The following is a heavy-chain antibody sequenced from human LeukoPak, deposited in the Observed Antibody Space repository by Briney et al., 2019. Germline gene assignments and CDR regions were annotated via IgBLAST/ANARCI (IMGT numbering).Heavy chain of an antibody. V-gene: IGHV3-48*02. CDR1: GFTFSTYS. J-gene: IGHJ4*02. D-gene: IGHD7-27*01. CDR3: ARGINWVDY. Sequence: PGGSLRLSCAASGFTFSTYSMNWVRQAPGKGLEWVSYISSSISTMYYADSVEGRFTISRDNAKTSLYLQMNSLRDEDTAIYYCARGINWVDYRGQGILVTVSS. CDR2: ISSSISTM.